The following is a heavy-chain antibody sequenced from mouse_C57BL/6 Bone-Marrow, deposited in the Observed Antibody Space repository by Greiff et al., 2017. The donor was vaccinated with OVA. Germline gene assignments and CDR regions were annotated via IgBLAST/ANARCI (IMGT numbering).Heavy chain of an antibody. CDR3: ARGTGASDY. V-gene: IGHV1-59*01. CDR2: IDPSDSYT. Sequence: VQLQQPGAELVRPGTSVKLSCKASGYTFTSYWLHWVKQRPGQGLEWIGVIDPSDSYTNYNQKFKGKATLTVDTSSCPAYMQLSSLTTEDSAVYCGARGTGASDYWGQGTTLTVSS. D-gene: IGHD4-1*01. CDR1: GYTFTSYW. J-gene: IGHJ2*01.